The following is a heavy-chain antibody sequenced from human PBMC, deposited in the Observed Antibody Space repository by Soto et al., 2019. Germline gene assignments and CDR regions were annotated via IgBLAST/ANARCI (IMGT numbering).Heavy chain of an antibody. V-gene: IGHV3-9*01. CDR2: ISWNSGSI. D-gene: IGHD3-10*02. Sequence: GGSLRLSCAASGFTFDDYAMHWVRQAPGKGLEWVSGISWNSGSIGYADSVKGRFTISRDNAKNSLYLQMNSLRAEDTALYYCAKDGLFGELLSKRDNWFDPWGQGTLVTVSS. CDR3: AKDGLFGELLSKRDNWFDP. J-gene: IGHJ5*02. CDR1: GFTFDDYA.